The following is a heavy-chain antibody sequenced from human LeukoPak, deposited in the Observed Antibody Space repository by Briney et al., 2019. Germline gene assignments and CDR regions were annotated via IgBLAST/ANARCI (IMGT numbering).Heavy chain of an antibody. CDR2: IYTSGST. D-gene: IGHD3-22*01. CDR1: GGCISSYY. Sequence: SETLSLTCTVSGGCISSYYWSWIRQPAGKGLEWIGRIYTSGSTNYNPSLKSRVTMSVDTSKNQFSLKLSSVTAADTAVYYCARDTYYYDSSGYPSFDYWGQGTLVTVSS. V-gene: IGHV4-4*07. J-gene: IGHJ4*02. CDR3: ARDTYYYDSSGYPSFDY.